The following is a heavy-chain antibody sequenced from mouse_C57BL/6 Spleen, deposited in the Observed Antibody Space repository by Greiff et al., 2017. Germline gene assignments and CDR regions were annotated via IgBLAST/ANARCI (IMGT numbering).Heavy chain of an antibody. CDR3: ARIVCYGSSYVHFDY. CDR2: IHPNSGST. J-gene: IGHJ2*01. D-gene: IGHD1-1*01. CDR1: GYTFTSYW. V-gene: IGHV1-64*01. Sequence: QVQLQQPGAELVKPGASVKLSCKASGYTFTSYWMHWVKQRPGQGLEWIGMIHPNSGSTNYNEKFKSKATLTVDKSSSTAYMQLSSLTSEDSAVYYCARIVCYGSSYVHFDYWGQGTTLTVAS.